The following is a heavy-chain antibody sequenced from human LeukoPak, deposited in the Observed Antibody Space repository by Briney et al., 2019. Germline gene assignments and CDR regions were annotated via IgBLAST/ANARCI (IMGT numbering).Heavy chain of an antibody. Sequence: ASVKVSCKASGYTFTSYYMHWVRQAPGQGLEWMGLINPSGCSTSYAQKFQGRVTMTRDTSTSTVYMELSSLRSEDTAVYYCARGYDYGDPNYYDTQYYFDYWGQGTLVTVSS. J-gene: IGHJ4*02. CDR2: INPSGCST. CDR3: ARGYDYGDPNYYDTQYYFDY. V-gene: IGHV1-46*03. CDR1: GYTFTSYY. D-gene: IGHD4-17*01.